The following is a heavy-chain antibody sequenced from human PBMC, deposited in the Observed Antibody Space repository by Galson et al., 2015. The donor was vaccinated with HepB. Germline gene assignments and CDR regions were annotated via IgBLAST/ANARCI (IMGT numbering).Heavy chain of an antibody. CDR3: ARLSGIYGYYFDY. Sequence: LTCTVSGGPVSSGRYYWRWLRPPPGKGLEWIGYIYYSGSTNYNPSLKSRVTISVDTSKNQFSLKLRPVTAAATAVYYCARLSGIYGYYFDYWGQGTLVTVSS. CDR1: GGPVSSGRYY. J-gene: IGHJ4*02. V-gene: IGHV4-61*01. CDR2: IYYSGST. D-gene: IGHD1-26*01.